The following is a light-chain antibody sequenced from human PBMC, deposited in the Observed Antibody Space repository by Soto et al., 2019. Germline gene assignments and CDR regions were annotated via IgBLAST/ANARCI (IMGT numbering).Light chain of an antibody. CDR2: DAS. CDR1: QSVSRY. CDR3: QQRSDWPCS. J-gene: IGKJ4*01. Sequence: EIVLTQSPATLSLSPGERATLSCRASQSVSRYLAWYQQKPGQAPRLLIYDASNRATGIPARFSGSGSGTDFTLTISSLEPVDLAVYYCQQRSDWPCSFGGGTKVQIK. V-gene: IGKV3-11*01.